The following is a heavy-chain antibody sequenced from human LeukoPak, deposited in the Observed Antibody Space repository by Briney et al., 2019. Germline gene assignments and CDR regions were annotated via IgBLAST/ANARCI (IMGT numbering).Heavy chain of an antibody. CDR3: AKDDLGGPEVTAIRPFDY. CDR1: GFTFSSYA. Sequence: PEGSLRLSCAASGFTFSSYAMSWVRQAPGKGLEWVSAISGSGGSTYYADSVKGRFTISRDNSKNTLYLQMNSLRAEDTAVYYCAKDDLGGPEVTAIRPFDYWGQGTLVTVSS. CDR2: ISGSGGST. D-gene: IGHD2-21*02. J-gene: IGHJ4*02. V-gene: IGHV3-23*01.